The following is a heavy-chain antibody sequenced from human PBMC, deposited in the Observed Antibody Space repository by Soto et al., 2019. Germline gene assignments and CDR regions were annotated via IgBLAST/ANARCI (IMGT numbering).Heavy chain of an antibody. D-gene: IGHD5-12*01. V-gene: IGHV1-69*13. Sequence: SVKVSCKASGGTFSSYAISWVRQAPGQGLEWMGGIIPIFGTANYAQKFQGRVSITADESTSTAYMELSSLRSEDTAVYYCARDILGGYSGYDNYYYYGMDVWGQGTTVTLSS. CDR3: ARDILGGYSGYDNYYYYGMDV. CDR2: IIPIFGTA. J-gene: IGHJ6*02. CDR1: GGTFSSYA.